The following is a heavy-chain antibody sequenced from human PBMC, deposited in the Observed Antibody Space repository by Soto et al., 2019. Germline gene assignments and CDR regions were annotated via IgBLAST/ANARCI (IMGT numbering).Heavy chain of an antibody. CDR3: ARDDEYCSRTSCARAYYYGMDV. D-gene: IGHD2-2*01. CDR2: INPNSGGT. Sequence: SGKVGCKSPVYTLTSYYMHLVRQAPGQGLEWIGWINPNSGGTNYAQKFQGWVTMTRDTSISTAYMELSRLRSDETAVYYCARDDEYCSRTSCARAYYYGMDVWGQGTTVTVSS. J-gene: IGHJ6*02. CDR1: VYTLTSYY. V-gene: IGHV1-2*04.